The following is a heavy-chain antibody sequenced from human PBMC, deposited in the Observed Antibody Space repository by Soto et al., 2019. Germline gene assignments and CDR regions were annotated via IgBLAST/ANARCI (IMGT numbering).Heavy chain of an antibody. CDR3: AGMPYTSGLRFDP. D-gene: IGHD6-19*01. CDR1: GDSYSISTYS. V-gene: IGHV4-30-2*01. J-gene: IGHJ5*02. CDR2: IYQSGVT. Sequence: KPSETLSLTCNMSGDSYSISTYSWSWIRQPPGKALQWIGFIYQSGVTSYNPSLASRVSISLDRSNNQCSLKLKSLTAADTAVYFCAGMPYTSGLRFDPWGPGTLVTVSS.